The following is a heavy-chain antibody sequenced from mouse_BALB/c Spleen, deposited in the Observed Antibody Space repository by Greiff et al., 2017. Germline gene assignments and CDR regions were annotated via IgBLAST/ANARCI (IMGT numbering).Heavy chain of an antibody. D-gene: IGHD2-1*01. Sequence: EVQLVESGGGLVKPGGSLKLSCAASGFTFSSYAMSWVRQSPEKRLEWVAEISSGGSYTYYPDTVTGRFTISRDNAKNTLYLEMSSLRSEDTAMYYCARYGNSHFDYWGQGTTLTVSS. V-gene: IGHV5-9-4*01. CDR2: ISSGGSYT. J-gene: IGHJ2*01. CDR3: ARYGNSHFDY. CDR1: GFTFSSYA.